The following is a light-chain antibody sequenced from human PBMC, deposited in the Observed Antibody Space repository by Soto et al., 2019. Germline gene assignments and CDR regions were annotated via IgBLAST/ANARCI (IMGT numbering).Light chain of an antibody. Sequence: DIHMTHSSYSLSSSFVDSVTITCRASQNIRTYLNWYQQKPGRAPKLLIHSTSTLQSGVPSRFSGSGSGTDFTLTISWLQPEDFATYFCQQSYSSPQTFGQGTKVDIK. J-gene: IGKJ1*01. CDR3: QQSYSSPQT. V-gene: IGKV1-39*01. CDR2: STS. CDR1: QNIRTY.